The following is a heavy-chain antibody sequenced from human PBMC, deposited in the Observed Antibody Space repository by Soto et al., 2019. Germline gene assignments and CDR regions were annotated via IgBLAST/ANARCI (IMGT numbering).Heavy chain of an antibody. V-gene: IGHV2-5*02. CDR1: GFSLSTSGVG. CDR3: AHKGPEDWPLDY. CDR2: IYWDDSK. D-gene: IGHD3-9*01. J-gene: IGHJ4*02. Sequence: QITLKESGPTLVRPTQTLTLTCAFSGFSLSTSGVGVGWIRQPPGKALEWLAVIYWDDSKHYSPSLRSRLTITKDTSKIQVVLTMTNMDPMVTGTYYCAHKGPEDWPLDYWGQGTLVTVSS.